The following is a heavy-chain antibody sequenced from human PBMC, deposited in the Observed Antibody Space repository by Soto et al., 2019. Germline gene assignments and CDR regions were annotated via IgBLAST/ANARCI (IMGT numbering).Heavy chain of an antibody. V-gene: IGHV3-30*18. CDR1: GFTFSSYG. J-gene: IGHJ6*02. CDR2: ISYDGSNK. D-gene: IGHD3-22*01. CDR3: AKDRNYYDSSGPPPLDV. Sequence: PGGSLRLSCAASGFTFSSYGMHWVRQAPGKGLEWVAVISYDGSNKYYADSVKGRFTISRDNSKNTLYLQMNSLRAEDTAVYYCAKDRNYYDSSGPPPLDVWGQGTTVTVSS.